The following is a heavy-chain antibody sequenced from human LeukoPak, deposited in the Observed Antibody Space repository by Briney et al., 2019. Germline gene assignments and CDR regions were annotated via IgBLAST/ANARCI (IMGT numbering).Heavy chain of an antibody. J-gene: IGHJ4*02. CDR1: GFTFSSYG. V-gene: IGHV3-30*02. D-gene: IGHD3-22*01. CDR2: IRYDGSNK. Sequence: QAGGSLRLSCAASGFTFSSYGMHWVRQAPGKGLEWVAFIRYDGSNKYYADSVKGRFTISRDNSKNTLYLQMNSLRAEDTAVYYCAKDRVNYYDSSGYPSAPDYWGQGTLVTVS. CDR3: AKDRVNYYDSSGYPSAPDY.